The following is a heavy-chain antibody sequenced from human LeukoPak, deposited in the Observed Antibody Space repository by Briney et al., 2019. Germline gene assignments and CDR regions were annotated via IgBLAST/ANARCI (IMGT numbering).Heavy chain of an antibody. Sequence: SETLSLTCTVSGGSISSSHYYWGWIRQTPGKGLECIGTIYYSGTTYYNPSLESRATISEDTSMNQFSLTLRSVTAADTAVYYCARQISDYYYYYIDVWGKGTTVTVSS. CDR3: ARQISDYYYYYIDV. CDR1: GGSISSSHYY. V-gene: IGHV4-39*01. CDR2: IYYSGTT. J-gene: IGHJ6*03. D-gene: IGHD3-10*01.